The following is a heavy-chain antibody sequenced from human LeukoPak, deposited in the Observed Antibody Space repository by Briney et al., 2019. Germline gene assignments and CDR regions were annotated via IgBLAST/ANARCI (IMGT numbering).Heavy chain of an antibody. J-gene: IGHJ6*03. CDR3: AKKDYYYMDV. Sequence: SQTLSLTCTVSGGSISSGSYYWSWIRQPAGKGLEWIGRIYSSGSTNYNPSLKIRVTISLDTSKNQFSLKLSSVTAADTAVYYCAKKDYYYMDVWGKGTTVTVPS. V-gene: IGHV4-61*02. CDR2: IYSSGST. CDR1: GGSISSGSYY.